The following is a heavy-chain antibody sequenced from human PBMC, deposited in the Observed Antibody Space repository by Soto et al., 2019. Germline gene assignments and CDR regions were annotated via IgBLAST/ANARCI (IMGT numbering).Heavy chain of an antibody. CDR3: ANDATANYYYYGMDV. CDR2: ISGSGGST. J-gene: IGHJ6*02. CDR1: GFTFSRYA. Sequence: EVLLLESGGALVQPGGSLRLSCAASGFTFSRYAMSWVRQAPGKGLEWVSGISGSGGSTIYADPVKGRFTISRDNSKNTLYLQMNSLRAEDTAVYYCANDATANYYYYGMDVWGQGTTVTVSS. V-gene: IGHV3-23*01. D-gene: IGHD5-18*01.